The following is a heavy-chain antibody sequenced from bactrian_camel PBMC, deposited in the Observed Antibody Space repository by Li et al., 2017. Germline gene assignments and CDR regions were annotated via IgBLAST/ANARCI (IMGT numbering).Heavy chain of an antibody. D-gene: IGHD3*01. Sequence: VQLVESGGGSVQAGGSLRLSCVIKGYRDNCMGWFRQAPAKAREGVAAISTGGFRNYADSVKGRFTISLDKARNTMYLQMNSLKPEDTAMYYCAADHAVPCDCSGDNCPIRGKGTQVTVS. CDR2: ISTGGFR. J-gene: IGHJ4*01. V-gene: IGHV3S53*01. CDR1: GYRDNC. CDR3: AADHAVPCDCSGDNCPI.